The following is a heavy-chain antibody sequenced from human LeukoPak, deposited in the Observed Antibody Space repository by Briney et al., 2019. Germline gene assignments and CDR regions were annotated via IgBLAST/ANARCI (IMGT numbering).Heavy chain of an antibody. CDR3: ARDVHGDYGSGWFDP. D-gene: IGHD4-17*01. CDR2: IMPLFGTA. Sequence: AVKVSCKTSGGTFNNSAISWVRQAPGQGLEWLGGIMPLFGTAGYAQKFQGRVTITKDESTRTVYLELTSLTSDDTAVYYCARDVHGDYGSGWFDPWGQGTLVSVSS. V-gene: IGHV1-69*05. CDR1: GGTFNNSA. J-gene: IGHJ5*02.